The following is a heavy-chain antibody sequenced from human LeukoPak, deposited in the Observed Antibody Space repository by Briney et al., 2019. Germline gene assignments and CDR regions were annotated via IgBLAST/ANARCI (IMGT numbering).Heavy chain of an antibody. V-gene: IGHV1-18*01. J-gene: IGHJ4*02. CDR1: GYTFTSYG. CDR3: ARAPYCSGGSCSHDY. D-gene: IGHD2-15*01. Sequence: ASVKVSCKASGYTFTSYGISWVRQAPGQGLEWMGWISAYNGNTNYAQKLQGRVTMTTDTSTSTAYMELSSLRSEDTAVYYCARAPYCSGGSCSHDYWGQGTLVTVSS. CDR2: ISAYNGNT.